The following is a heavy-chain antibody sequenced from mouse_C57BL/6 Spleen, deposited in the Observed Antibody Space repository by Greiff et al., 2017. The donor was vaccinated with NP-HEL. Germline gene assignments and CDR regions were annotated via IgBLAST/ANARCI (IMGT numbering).Heavy chain of an antibody. Sequence: EVMLVESGGGLVQPGGSLSLSCAASGFTFTDYYMSWVRQPPGQALEWLGIIRNKANGYTTEYSVYVKARFTSSTDNSQIILYLQMDALRAEDSATYYCARYTSYFYVDCWGQGTTLTVSS. CDR3: ARYTSYFYVDC. CDR1: GFTFTDYY. CDR2: IRNKANGYTT. J-gene: IGHJ2*01. D-gene: IGHD2-10*01. V-gene: IGHV7-3*01.